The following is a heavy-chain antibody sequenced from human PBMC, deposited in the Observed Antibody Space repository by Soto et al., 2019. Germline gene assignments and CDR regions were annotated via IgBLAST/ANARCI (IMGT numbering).Heavy chain of an antibody. CDR1: GFTFSSYG. D-gene: IGHD6-6*01. Sequence: QVQLVESGGGVVQPGRSLRLSCAASGFTFSSYGMHWVRQAPGKGLEWVAVIWYDGSNKYYADSVKGRFTISRDNSKNTLYLQMNSLRAEDTAVYYCARGLRQYSSSSGLGYWGQGTLVTVSS. V-gene: IGHV3-33*01. CDR2: IWYDGSNK. CDR3: ARGLRQYSSSSGLGY. J-gene: IGHJ4*02.